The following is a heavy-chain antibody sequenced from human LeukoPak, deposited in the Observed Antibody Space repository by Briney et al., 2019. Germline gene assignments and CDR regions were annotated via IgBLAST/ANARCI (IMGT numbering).Heavy chain of an antibody. Sequence: PGGSLRLSCAASGFTFSSYDMHWVRQATGKGLEWVSAIGTAGDTYYPGSVKGRFTISRENAKNSLYLQMNSLRAEDTAVYYCARRLGYCSSTSCKTFDYWGQGTLVTVSS. CDR3: ARRLGYCSSTSCKTFDY. J-gene: IGHJ4*02. V-gene: IGHV3-13*01. CDR2: IGTAGDT. D-gene: IGHD2-2*01. CDR1: GFTFSSYD.